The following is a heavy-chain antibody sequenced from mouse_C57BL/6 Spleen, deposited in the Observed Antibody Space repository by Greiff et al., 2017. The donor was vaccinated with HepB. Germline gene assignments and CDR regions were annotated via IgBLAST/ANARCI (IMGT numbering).Heavy chain of an antibody. CDR3: ARVPTYYSNYLYYFDY. CDR1: GYTFTSYW. J-gene: IGHJ2*01. V-gene: IGHV1-61*01. D-gene: IGHD2-5*01. Sequence: VQLQQPGAELVRPGSSVKLSCKASGYTFTSYWMDWVKQRPGQGLEWIGNIYPSDSETQYNQKFKDKATLTVDKSSSTAYMQLSSLTSEDSAVYYCARVPTYYSNYLYYFDYWGQGTTRTVSS. CDR2: IYPSDSET.